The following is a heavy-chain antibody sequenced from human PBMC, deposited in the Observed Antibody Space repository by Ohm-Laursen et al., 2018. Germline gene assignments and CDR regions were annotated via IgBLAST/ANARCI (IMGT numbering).Heavy chain of an antibody. D-gene: IGHD2/OR15-2a*01. CDR2: INRDGGSE. CDR3: SRDYLSI. Sequence: SLRLSCAASGFSFSSYWMAWVRQTPGKGLEWVANINRDGGSESYVDSVQGRFTISRDNAKNSLYLQMNNLRAEDTAMYYCSRDYLSIWGQGTLVTVSS. V-gene: IGHV3-7*01. J-gene: IGHJ3*01. CDR1: GFSFSSYW.